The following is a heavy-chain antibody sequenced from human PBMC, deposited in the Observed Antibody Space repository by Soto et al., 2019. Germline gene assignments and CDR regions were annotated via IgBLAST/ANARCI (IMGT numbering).Heavy chain of an antibody. J-gene: IGHJ6*02. Sequence: SETLSLTCAVSGGSISSGGYSWSWIRQPPGKGLEWIGYIYHSGSTYYNPSLKSRVTISVDTSKNQFSLKLSSVTAADTAVYYCARVDSSSWRYYYYGMDVWGQGTTVTVSS. V-gene: IGHV4-30-2*01. CDR3: ARVDSSSWRYYYYGMDV. CDR1: GGSISSGGYS. CDR2: IYHSGST. D-gene: IGHD6-13*01.